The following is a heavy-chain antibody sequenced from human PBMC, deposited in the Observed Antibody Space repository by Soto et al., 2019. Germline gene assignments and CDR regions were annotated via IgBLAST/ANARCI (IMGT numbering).Heavy chain of an antibody. J-gene: IGHJ3*02. V-gene: IGHV3-23*01. CDR2: ISGSGGST. CDR3: AKYYYGSGSIRAFDI. CDR1: GFTFSSYA. Sequence: PGGSLRLSCAASGFTFSSYAMSWVRQAPGKGLEWVSAISGSGGSTYYADSVKGRFTISRDNSKTTLYLQMNSLRAEDTAVYYCAKYYYGSGSIRAFDIWGQGIMVTVSS. D-gene: IGHD3-10*01.